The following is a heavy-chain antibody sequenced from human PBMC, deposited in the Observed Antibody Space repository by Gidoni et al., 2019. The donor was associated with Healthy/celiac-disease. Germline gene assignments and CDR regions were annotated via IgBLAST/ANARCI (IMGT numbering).Heavy chain of an antibody. D-gene: IGHD6-6*01. Sequence: QVQLVQSGAEGKKHGAAVKVSGKASGYTVTGYYMHWVRQAPGQGLEWMGWINPNSGGTNYAQTFQGRVTLTRDTSISTAYMELSRLRSDDTAVYYCARDIAARRFSAVDYWGQGTLVTVSS. CDR3: ARDIAARRFSAVDY. CDR1: GYTVTGYY. CDR2: INPNSGGT. J-gene: IGHJ4*02. V-gene: IGHV1-2*02.